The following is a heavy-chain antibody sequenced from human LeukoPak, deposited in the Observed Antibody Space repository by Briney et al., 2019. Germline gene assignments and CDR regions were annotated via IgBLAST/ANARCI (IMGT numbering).Heavy chain of an antibody. CDR2: ISAYNGNA. Sequence: ASVKVSCKASGDTFNSDGFSWVRQAPGQGLEWMGWISAYNGNAKYEQKFQGRVTMTTDTSTSTAYMELRSLRSDDTAVYYCARGGSGYYYYYYYGMDVWGQGTTVTVSS. J-gene: IGHJ6*02. D-gene: IGHD3-22*01. CDR3: ARGGSGYYYYYYYGMDV. V-gene: IGHV1-18*01. CDR1: GDTFNSDG.